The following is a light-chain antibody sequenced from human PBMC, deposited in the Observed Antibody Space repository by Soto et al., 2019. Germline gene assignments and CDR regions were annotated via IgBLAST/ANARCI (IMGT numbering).Light chain of an antibody. CDR3: QSYDSSLSGYVV. Sequence: QSALTQPPSVSGAPGQRVTISCTGSSSNIGAGYDLHWYQQLPGTAPKLLIYGNSNRPSGVPDRFSGSKSGTSASLAITGLQAEDEADYYCQSYDSSLSGYVVFGGGTKLTVL. V-gene: IGLV1-40*01. CDR2: GNS. J-gene: IGLJ2*01. CDR1: SSNIGAGYD.